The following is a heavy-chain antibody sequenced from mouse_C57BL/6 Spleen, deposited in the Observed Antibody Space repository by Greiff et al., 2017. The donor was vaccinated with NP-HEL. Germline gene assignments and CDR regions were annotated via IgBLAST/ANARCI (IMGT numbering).Heavy chain of an antibody. V-gene: IGHV1-55*01. J-gene: IGHJ4*01. D-gene: IGHD1-1*01. CDR3: ARSYYYGSSYGAMDY. CDR1: GYTFTSYW. Sequence: VKLHQPGAELVKPGASVKMSCKASGYTFTSYWITWVKQRPGQGLEWIGDIYPGSGSTNYNEKFKSKATLTVDTSSSTAYMQLSSLTSEDSAVYYCARSYYYGSSYGAMDYWGQGTSVTVSS. CDR2: IYPGSGST.